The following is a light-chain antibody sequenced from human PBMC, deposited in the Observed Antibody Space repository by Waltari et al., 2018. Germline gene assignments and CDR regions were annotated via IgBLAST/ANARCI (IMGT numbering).Light chain of an antibody. V-gene: IGKV1-16*02. Sequence: DFQLTQPPSSLSASIGSSVTITCRASERIRNYVAWFQQKPGKAPKSLIYAASTLHRGVPSKFTGSGFETDFTLTITSLQPDDFATYYCQQYNQYPHTFGQGTRLE. CDR2: AAS. CDR3: QQYNQYPHT. CDR1: ERIRNY. J-gene: IGKJ2*01.